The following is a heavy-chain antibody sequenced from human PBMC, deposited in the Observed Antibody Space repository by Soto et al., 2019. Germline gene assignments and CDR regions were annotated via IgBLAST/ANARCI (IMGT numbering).Heavy chain of an antibody. J-gene: IGHJ4*02. CDR2: INGGNGIT. Sequence: QVQLVQSGAEVKKPGASVKLSCKASGNTFTNDIVHWMRQAPGQTLEWLGRINGGNGITKYSQKYQDRGTITRDTSASTAYIELVNLRSEDKAIYYCTTAVITGYWGQGTLFTVSS. V-gene: IGHV1-3*01. D-gene: IGHD3-16*01. CDR1: GNTFTNDI. CDR3: TTAVITGY.